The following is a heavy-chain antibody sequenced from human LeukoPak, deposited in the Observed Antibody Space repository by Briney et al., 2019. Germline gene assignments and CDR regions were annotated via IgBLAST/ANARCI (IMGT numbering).Heavy chain of an antibody. CDR1: GYTLTELS. CDR2: ISADNGNT. Sequence: ASVKVSCKVSGYTLTELSKHWVRQAPGQGLEWMGWISADNGNTNYAQKLQGRVTMTTDTSTSTAYMELRSLRSDDTAVYYCARGRLMGAWAAAGISNKWFDPWGQGTLVTVSS. V-gene: IGHV1-18*01. J-gene: IGHJ5*02. D-gene: IGHD6-13*01. CDR3: ARGRLMGAWAAAGISNKWFDP.